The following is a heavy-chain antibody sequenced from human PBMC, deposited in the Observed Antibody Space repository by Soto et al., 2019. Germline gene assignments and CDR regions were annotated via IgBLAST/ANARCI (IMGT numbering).Heavy chain of an antibody. D-gene: IGHD6-19*01. J-gene: IGHJ4*02. CDR3: AKGGRQWLVTSDFNY. CDR1: GFTFSDYA. Sequence: VQLVESGGGVVQPGRSLRLSCAASGFTFSDYAMHWVRQAPGKGLEWVAVVSHDGRNTHYADPVKGRFTISRDSSKNTGSLEMTSLRAEDTAVYYCAKGGRQWLVTSDFNYWGQGALVTVSS. CDR2: VSHDGRNT. V-gene: IGHV3-30*18.